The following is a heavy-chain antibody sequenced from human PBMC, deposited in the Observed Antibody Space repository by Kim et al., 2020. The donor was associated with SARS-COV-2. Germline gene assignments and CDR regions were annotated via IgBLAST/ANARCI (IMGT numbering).Heavy chain of an antibody. Sequence: SETLSLTCTVSGGSIRSYSWNWIRQPPGKGLEWIGYIYYSGSTNYNPSLKSRVTISLDSSKNQFSLKVSSVTAADTALYYCARNSDYPGYYFDDWVQGIL. CDR3: ARNSDYPGYYFDD. CDR2: IYYSGST. V-gene: IGHV4-59*01. CDR1: GGSIRSYS. J-gene: IGHJ4*02. D-gene: IGHD5-12*01.